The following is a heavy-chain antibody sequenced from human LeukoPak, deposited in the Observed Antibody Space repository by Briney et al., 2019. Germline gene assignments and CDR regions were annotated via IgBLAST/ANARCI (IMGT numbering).Heavy chain of an antibody. CDR2: ISSSGIYI. J-gene: IGHJ4*02. D-gene: IGHD6-13*01. V-gene: IGHV3-21*01. CDR1: GFTFSSYA. Sequence: GGSLRLSCAASGFTFSSYAMNWVRQAPGKGLEWVSSISSSGIYIYYADSVKGRFTISRDNAKNSLYLQMNSLRAEDTAVYYCARDLRAAAVNEIDYWGQGTLVTVSS. CDR3: ARDLRAAAVNEIDY.